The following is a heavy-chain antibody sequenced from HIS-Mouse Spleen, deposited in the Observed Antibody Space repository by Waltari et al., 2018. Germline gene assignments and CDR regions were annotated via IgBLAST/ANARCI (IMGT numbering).Heavy chain of an antibody. CDR2: ISYDGRNK. CDR3: AKDKHHAFDY. CDR1: GFTFSSYG. Sequence: QVQLVESGGGVVQPGRSLRLSCAASGFTFSSYGMHWVRQAPGKGVEWVVVISYDGRNKYYADSVKGRFTISRDNSKNTLYLQMNSLRAEDTAVYYCAKDKHHAFDYWGQGTLVTVSS. V-gene: IGHV3-30*18. J-gene: IGHJ4*02.